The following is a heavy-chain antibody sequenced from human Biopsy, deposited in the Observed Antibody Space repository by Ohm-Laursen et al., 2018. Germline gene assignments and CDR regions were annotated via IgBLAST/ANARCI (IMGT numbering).Heavy chain of an antibody. CDR2: ISETSSHI. CDR1: GLSVSSYD. J-gene: IGHJ6*02. D-gene: IGHD6-6*01. Sequence: GSLRLSCAASGLSVSSYDMNWVRQAPGKGPEWISYISETSSHIYDADSVRGRFTVARDIAKNSLYLQLNSLRVEDTAVYYCARDSSRRAREGGMDVWGQGTTVTVSS. CDR3: ARDSSRRAREGGMDV. V-gene: IGHV3-21*01.